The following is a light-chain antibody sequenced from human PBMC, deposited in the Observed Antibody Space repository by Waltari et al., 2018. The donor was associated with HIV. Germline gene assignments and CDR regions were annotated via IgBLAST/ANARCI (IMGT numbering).Light chain of an antibody. CDR3: SSYGITLGASGV. CDR1: TSNIRADYD. CDR2: GNK. V-gene: IGLV1-40*01. Sequence: QSVLTQPPPVSGAPGQRVTISCTGSTSNIRADYDVHWYQQIPGTAPKLLIAGNKDRPAGVPERLMASESGSSAALTVTGRRAEDETDYVCSSYGITLGASGVFGGGTKLTVL. J-gene: IGLJ3*02.